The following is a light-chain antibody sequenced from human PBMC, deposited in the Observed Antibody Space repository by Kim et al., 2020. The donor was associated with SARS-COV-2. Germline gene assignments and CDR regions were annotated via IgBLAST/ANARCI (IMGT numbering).Light chain of an antibody. CDR3: ASWDDSLSGLV. CDR2: RNN. CDR1: CSKIGSVY. V-gene: IGLV1-47*01. J-gene: IGLJ2*01. Sequence: GQRVTISCSGSCSKIGSVYAYWSQQLPATAPKVLIYRNNQRPSGVPDRFSGSKSDTWASLAISGLRSEDEGDYYCASWDDSLSGLVFGGGTKLTVL.